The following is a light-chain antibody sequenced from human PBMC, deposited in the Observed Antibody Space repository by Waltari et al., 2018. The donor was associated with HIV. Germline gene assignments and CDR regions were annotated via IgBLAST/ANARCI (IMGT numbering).Light chain of an antibody. Sequence: EIVMTQSPATLSVSPGERATLSCRASQNIGTNLAWYQRKPGQAPRLLIYGASTRATGIPARFSGSGAGTEFTLAISSLQAEDFAVYYCQQYDTWPPKTFGQGTKVEIK. J-gene: IGKJ1*01. CDR1: QNIGTN. V-gene: IGKV3-15*01. CDR3: QQYDTWPPKT. CDR2: GAS.